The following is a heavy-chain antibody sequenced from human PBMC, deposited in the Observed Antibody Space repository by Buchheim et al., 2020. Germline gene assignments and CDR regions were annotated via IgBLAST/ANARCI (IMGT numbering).Heavy chain of an antibody. Sequence: QVQLQESGPGLVKPSETLSLTCTVSGGSINNYYWAWIRQPPGKGLEWIGHIYYTGFTSYNPSLKSRLTMPVDTSQNVVSLKLNSVAAGDTAVYFCARQEPYAWRAYGMDVWGQGTT. V-gene: IGHV4-59*08. J-gene: IGHJ6*02. D-gene: IGHD3-3*01. CDR3: ARQEPYAWRAYGMDV. CDR1: GGSINNYY. CDR2: IYYTGFT.